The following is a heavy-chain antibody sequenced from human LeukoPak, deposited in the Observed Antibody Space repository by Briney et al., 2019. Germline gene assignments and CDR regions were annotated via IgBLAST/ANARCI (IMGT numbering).Heavy chain of an antibody. Sequence: GGSLRLSCATSGFLFEDHAINWVRQAPGKGLEWVSNINWNGGSTGYADSVKGRFTISRDNAKNSLYLQMNGLRDDDTALYFCARDMLPGDAFDIWGQGAMVIVSS. CDR3: ARDMLPGDAFDI. CDR1: GFLFEDHA. D-gene: IGHD3-10*02. J-gene: IGHJ3*02. V-gene: IGHV3-20*04. CDR2: INWNGGST.